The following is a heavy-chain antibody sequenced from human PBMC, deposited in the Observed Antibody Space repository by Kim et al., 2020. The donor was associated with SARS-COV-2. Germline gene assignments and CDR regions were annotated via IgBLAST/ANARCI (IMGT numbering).Heavy chain of an antibody. Sequence: KWKNEYEPTLKSGVTINPDTSKNQFSLQLNSVTPEDTAVYYCAGGSVFDDWGQGTLVTVSS. CDR2: KWKN. J-gene: IGHJ4*02. CDR3: AGGSVFDD. D-gene: IGHD6-25*01. V-gene: IGHV6-1*01.